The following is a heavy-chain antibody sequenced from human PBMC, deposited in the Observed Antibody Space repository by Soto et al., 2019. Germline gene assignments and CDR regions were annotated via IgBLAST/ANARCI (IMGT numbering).Heavy chain of an antibody. CDR1: GGLFSSYA. D-gene: IGHD3-22*01. Sequence: SVKVSCKDSGGLFSSYAISWVRQAPGQGLEWMGGIIPVFGTAYYAQKFQGRVTITADESTNTAYMELSSLRSEDTAMYYCARGGSGYVWFNEFWGQGSLVTV. J-gene: IGHJ4*02. CDR3: ARGGSGYVWFNEF. CDR2: IIPVFGTA. V-gene: IGHV1-69*13.